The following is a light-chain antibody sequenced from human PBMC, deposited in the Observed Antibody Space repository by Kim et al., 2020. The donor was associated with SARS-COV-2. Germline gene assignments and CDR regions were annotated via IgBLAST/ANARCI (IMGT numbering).Light chain of an antibody. CDR2: QDS. CDR1: KMGDRY. Sequence: VSPGQTASITCSGDKMGDRYACWYQQKPGQSPVLVIYQDSKRPSGIPERFSGSNSGNTATLTISGTQAMDEADYYCQAWDSSTAWVFGGGTQLTVL. V-gene: IGLV3-1*01. J-gene: IGLJ3*02. CDR3: QAWDSSTAWV.